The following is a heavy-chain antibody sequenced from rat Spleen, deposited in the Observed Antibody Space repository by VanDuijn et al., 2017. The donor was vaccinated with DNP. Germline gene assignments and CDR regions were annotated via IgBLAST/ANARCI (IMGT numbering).Heavy chain of an antibody. Sequence: EVQLVESGGGPVQPGRSLKLSCVASGFSFNNYWMSWIRQAPGKGLEWVASITNTGGSIYYPDSVKGRFTISRDNAQNTLYLQMDSLRSEDTATYYCAGRPPPTRGPFDYWGQGVTVTVSS. CDR3: AGRPPPTRGPFDY. CDR1: GFSFNNYW. V-gene: IGHV5-31*01. J-gene: IGHJ2*01. CDR2: ITNTGGSI. D-gene: IGHD1-4*01.